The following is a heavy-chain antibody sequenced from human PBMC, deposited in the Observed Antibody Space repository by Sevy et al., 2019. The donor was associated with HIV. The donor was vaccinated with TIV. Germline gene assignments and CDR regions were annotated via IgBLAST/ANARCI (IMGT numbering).Heavy chain of an antibody. CDR2: FYYSRTT. D-gene: IGHD2-15*01. CDR1: GGSMSGYY. Sequence: SETLSLTCTVSGGSMSGYYLTWIRQPPGKGQEWIGYFYYSRTTNYNPSLKSRVTISVDRSKNQFSLKLNSVTAADTAVYYCATCSPDYYYGMDVWGQGTTVTVSS. CDR3: ATCSPDYYYGMDV. V-gene: IGHV4-59*01. J-gene: IGHJ6*02.